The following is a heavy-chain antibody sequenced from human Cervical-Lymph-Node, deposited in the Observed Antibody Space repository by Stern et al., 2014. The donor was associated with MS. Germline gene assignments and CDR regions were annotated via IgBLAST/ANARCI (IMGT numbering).Heavy chain of an antibody. J-gene: IGHJ4*02. CDR2: IYYSGST. CDR1: GGSISSGGYY. D-gene: IGHD6-19*01. V-gene: IGHV4-31*03. Sequence: QVQLVESGPGLVKPSQTLSLTCTVSGGSISSGGYYWSWLRQHPGKGLAWIGYIYYSGSTYYNPSLKSRVTISVDTSKNQFSLKLSSVTVADTAVYYCARLSSGWYFGPSYFDYWGQGTLVTVSS. CDR3: ARLSSGWYFGPSYFDY.